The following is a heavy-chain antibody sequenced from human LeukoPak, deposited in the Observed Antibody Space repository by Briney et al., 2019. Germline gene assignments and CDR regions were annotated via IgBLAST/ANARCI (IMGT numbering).Heavy chain of an antibody. J-gene: IGHJ4*02. CDR2: ISGSGGST. CDR3: AKLGNSNPLRLPFDY. Sequence: GGSLRLSCAASGFTFSSYAMSWVRQAPGKGLEWVSAISGSGGSTYYADSVKGRFTISRDDSKNTLYLQMNSLRAEDTAVYYCAKLGNSNPLRLPFDYWGQGTLVTVSS. V-gene: IGHV3-23*01. D-gene: IGHD4-23*01. CDR1: GFTFSSYA.